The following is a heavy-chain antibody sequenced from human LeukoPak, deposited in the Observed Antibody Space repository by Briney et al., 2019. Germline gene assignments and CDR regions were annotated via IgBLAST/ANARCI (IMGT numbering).Heavy chain of an antibody. CDR1: GGSISSDY. Sequence: KTSETLSLTCTVSGGSISSDYWSWIRQPPGKGLEWIGYIYHSGSTYYNPSLKSRVTISVDRSKNQFSLKLSSVTAADTAVYYCARTVDTAMVDYWGQGTLVTVSS. CDR2: IYHSGST. CDR3: ARTVDTAMVDY. V-gene: IGHV4-59*12. J-gene: IGHJ4*02. D-gene: IGHD5-18*01.